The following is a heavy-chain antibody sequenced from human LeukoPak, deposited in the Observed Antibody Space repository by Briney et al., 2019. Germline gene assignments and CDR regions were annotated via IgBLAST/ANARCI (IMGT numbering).Heavy chain of an antibody. J-gene: IGHJ6*03. CDR3: ARAQPSYYYYMDV. D-gene: IGHD1-14*01. V-gene: IGHV4-4*07. CDR1: GGSMTSYY. Sequence: SETLSLTCTVSGGSMTSYYWSWIRQTAGKGLEWIGRVSTSGSTNYNPSLKSRVTISVDTSKNQFSLKLSSVTAADTAVYYCARAQPSYYYYMDVWGKGTTVTVSS. CDR2: VSTSGST.